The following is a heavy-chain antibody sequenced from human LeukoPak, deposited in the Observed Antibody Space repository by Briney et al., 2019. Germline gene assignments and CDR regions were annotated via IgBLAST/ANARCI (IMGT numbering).Heavy chain of an antibody. Sequence: ASVKVSCRASGYTFPSYYMPWVRQAPGQGLEWMGIINPSGGSTSYAQKFQGRVTMTRDTSTSTVYMELSSLRSEDTAVYYCARALVGAKGFDYWGQGTLVTVSS. V-gene: IGHV1-46*01. CDR2: INPSGGST. J-gene: IGHJ4*02. CDR1: GYTFPSYY. CDR3: ARALVGAKGFDY. D-gene: IGHD1-26*01.